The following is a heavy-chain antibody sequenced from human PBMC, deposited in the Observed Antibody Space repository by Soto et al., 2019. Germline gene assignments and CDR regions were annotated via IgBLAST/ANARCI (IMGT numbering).Heavy chain of an antibody. CDR2: ISGSGGRT. D-gene: IGHD6-13*01. Sequence: SLRLSCAASGFTFSSYAMSWVRQAPGKGLEWVSAISGSGGRTYYADSVKGRFTISRDNSKNTLYLQMNSLRAEDTAVYYCAKGSVAAAGTYYYYGMDVWGQGTTVTVSS. CDR1: GFTFSSYA. CDR3: AKGSVAAAGTYYYYGMDV. V-gene: IGHV3-23*01. J-gene: IGHJ6*02.